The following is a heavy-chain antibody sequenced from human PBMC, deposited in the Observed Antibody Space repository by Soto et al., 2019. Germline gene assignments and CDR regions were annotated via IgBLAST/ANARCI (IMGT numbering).Heavy chain of an antibody. Sequence: SETLYLTCAVYGGSFSGYYWSWIRQPPGKGLEWIGEINHSGSTNYNPSLKSRVTISVDTSKNQFSLKLSSVTAADTAVYYCARGPGYSYGLPAFGYWGQGTLVTVSS. D-gene: IGHD5-18*01. V-gene: IGHV4-34*01. CDR2: INHSGST. J-gene: IGHJ4*02. CDR1: GGSFSGYY. CDR3: ARGPGYSYGLPAFGY.